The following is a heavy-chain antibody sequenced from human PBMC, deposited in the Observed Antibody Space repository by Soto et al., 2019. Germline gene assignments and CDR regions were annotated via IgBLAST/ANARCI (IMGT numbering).Heavy chain of an antibody. J-gene: IGHJ4*02. CDR1: GGSISSYY. V-gene: IGHV4-59*08. CDR3: ARRYSYGYFDY. Sequence: QVQLQESGPGLVKPSETLSLTCTVSGGSISSYYWSWLRQPPGKGLEWIGYIYYSGGTHYNPSLKSRVTISLDTSKNQFSLQLSSVTAADTAVYYCARRYSYGYFDYWGQGTLVTVSS. D-gene: IGHD5-18*01. CDR2: IYYSGGT.